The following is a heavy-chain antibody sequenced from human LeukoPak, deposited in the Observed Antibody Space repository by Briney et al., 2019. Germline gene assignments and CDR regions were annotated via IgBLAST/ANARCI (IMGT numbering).Heavy chain of an antibody. CDR3: ARDRGNGFNSYFFDY. Sequence: PGGSLRLSCAASGFTFSDYWMSWVRQAPGKGLEWVANIKQDGSEKYSVDSVKGRFTIPRDNAKNSLFLQINSLRAEDTALYYCARDRGNGFNSYFFDYWGQGTLVTVSS. V-gene: IGHV3-7*01. D-gene: IGHD5-24*01. CDR1: GFTFSDYW. CDR2: IKQDGSEK. J-gene: IGHJ4*02.